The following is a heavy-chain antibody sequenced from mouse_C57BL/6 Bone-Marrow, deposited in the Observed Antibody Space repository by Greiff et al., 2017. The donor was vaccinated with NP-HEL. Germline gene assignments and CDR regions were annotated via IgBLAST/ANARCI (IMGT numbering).Heavy chain of an antibody. Sequence: QVHVKQSGAELVRPGASVTLSCKASGYTFTDYEMHWVKQTPVHGLEWIGAIDPETGGTAYNQKFKGKAILTADKSSSTAYMELRSLTSEDSAVYYCTRWIRGWYYTGWFAYWGQGTLVTVSA. V-gene: IGHV1-15*01. J-gene: IGHJ3*01. CDR3: TRWIRGWYYTGWFAY. CDR1: GYTFTDYE. D-gene: IGHD1-1*01. CDR2: IDPETGGT.